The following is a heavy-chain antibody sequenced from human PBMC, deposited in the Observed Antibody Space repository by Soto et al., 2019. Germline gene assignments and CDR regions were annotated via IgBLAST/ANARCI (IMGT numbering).Heavy chain of an antibody. D-gene: IGHD3-9*01. CDR1: KFPLRSYT. CDR3: ARDPTLRYFASPSYCYGMDV. V-gene: IGHV3-30-3*01. Sequence: GGSLRLSCAASKFPLRSYTMHWVRQAPGKGPEWVAIISFDGTKTHYADSVKGRFTISRDNSENMLFLQMNDLKTEDSAVYFCARDPTLRYFASPSYCYGMDVWGRGTTVTVSS. CDR2: ISFDGTKT. J-gene: IGHJ6*02.